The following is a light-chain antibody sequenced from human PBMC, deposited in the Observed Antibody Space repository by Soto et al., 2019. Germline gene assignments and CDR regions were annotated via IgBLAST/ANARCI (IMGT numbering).Light chain of an antibody. CDR2: LNSDGSH. V-gene: IGLV4-69*01. Sequence: QPVLTQSPSASAALGASVKLTCTLSSGHSSYAIAWHQQQPEKGPRYWMKLNSDGSHSKGDGIPDRFSGSSSGAERYLIISSLQSEDEADYYCQTWGTGIHVFGTGTKLTVL. J-gene: IGLJ1*01. CDR1: SGHSSYA. CDR3: QTWGTGIHV.